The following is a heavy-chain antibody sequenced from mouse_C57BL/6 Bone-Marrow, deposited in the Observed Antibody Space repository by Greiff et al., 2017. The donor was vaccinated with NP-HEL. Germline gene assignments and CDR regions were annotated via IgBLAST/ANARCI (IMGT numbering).Heavy chain of an antibody. CDR1: GYTFTSYW. V-gene: IGHV1-50*01. CDR2: FDPSDSYT. Sequence: QVQLQQPGAELVKPGASVKLSCKASGYTFTSYWMQWVKQRPGQGLEWIGEFDPSDSYTNYNQKFKGKATLTVDTSSSTAYMQLSSLTSEDSAVYYCARFPYDYDDAMDYWGQGTSVTVSS. D-gene: IGHD2-4*01. J-gene: IGHJ4*01. CDR3: ARFPYDYDDAMDY.